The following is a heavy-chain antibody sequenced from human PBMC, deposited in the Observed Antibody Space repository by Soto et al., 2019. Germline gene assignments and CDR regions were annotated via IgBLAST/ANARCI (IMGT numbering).Heavy chain of an antibody. CDR1: GDSFRGADYY. CDR2: TYYNGDT. J-gene: IGHJ4*02. V-gene: IGHV4-61*08. CDR3: ARGPGYIHGWRTFDF. D-gene: IGHD6-25*01. Sequence: SETLSVTCTFSGDSFRGADYYWSWIRQPLGKGPEWIGYTYYNGDTKYNPALKSRVTMSVDTSKNQFSLRLSSVTAADTAVYFCARGPGYIHGWRTFDFWGRGILVTVSS.